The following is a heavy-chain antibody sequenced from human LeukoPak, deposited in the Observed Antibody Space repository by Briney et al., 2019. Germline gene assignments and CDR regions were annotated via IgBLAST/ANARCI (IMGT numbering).Heavy chain of an antibody. CDR2: ISSNGGST. J-gene: IGHJ4*02. Sequence: GGALRLSCSASGFTFSSYAMHWVRQAPGKGLEYVSAISSNGGSTYYADSVKGRFTISRDNSKNTLYLQMSSLRAEDTAVYYCVKDRIEGRSGWYYFDYWGQGTLVTVSS. V-gene: IGHV3-64D*06. CDR3: VKDRIEGRSGWYYFDY. CDR1: GFTFSSYA. D-gene: IGHD6-19*01.